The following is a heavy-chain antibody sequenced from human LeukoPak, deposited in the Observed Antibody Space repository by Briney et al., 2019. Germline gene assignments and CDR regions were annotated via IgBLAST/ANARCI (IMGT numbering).Heavy chain of an antibody. CDR1: GFTFSSYA. V-gene: IGHV3-30*04. D-gene: IGHD3-22*01. J-gene: IGHJ4*02. Sequence: SGGSLRLPCAASGFTFSSYAMHWVRQAPGKGLEWVAVISYDGSNKYYADSVKGRFTISRDNSKNTLYLQMNSLRAEDTAVYYCARAGHYYNSNGYPFSYYFDSWGQGTLVTVSS. CDR2: ISYDGSNK. CDR3: ARAGHYYNSNGYPFSYYFDS.